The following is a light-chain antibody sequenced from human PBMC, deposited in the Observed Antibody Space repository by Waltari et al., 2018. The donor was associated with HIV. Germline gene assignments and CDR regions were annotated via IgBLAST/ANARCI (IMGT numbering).Light chain of an antibody. Sequence: SSELTQDPAVSVALGQPVRITCQGDSLRTYYASWYQQKPGQAPVLVFFGKNNRPSGIPDRFSGSTSGNTASLTITGAQAEDEADYYCNSRDSSGDLYVFGTATKVTVL. CDR1: SLRTYY. V-gene: IGLV3-19*01. J-gene: IGLJ1*01. CDR3: NSRDSSGDLYV. CDR2: GKN.